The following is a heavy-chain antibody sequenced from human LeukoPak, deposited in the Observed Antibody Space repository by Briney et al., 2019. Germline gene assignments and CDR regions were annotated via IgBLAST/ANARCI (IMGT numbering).Heavy chain of an antibody. J-gene: IGHJ4*02. CDR3: ATEYSGIDY. V-gene: IGHV3-48*02. CDR1: GFSSSIYN. Sequence: GGSLRLSCAASGFSSSIYNMNWVCQAPGKGLEWVSYISGSSSATDYADSVKGRFTISRDNAKNSLYLQMDSLRDEDTAVYYCATEYSGIDYWGQGTLVTVSS. D-gene: IGHD2-21*01. CDR2: ISGSSSAT.